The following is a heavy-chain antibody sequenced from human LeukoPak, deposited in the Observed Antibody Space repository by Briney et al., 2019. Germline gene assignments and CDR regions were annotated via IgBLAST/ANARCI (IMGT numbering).Heavy chain of an antibody. D-gene: IGHD3-22*01. Sequence: SETLSLTCTVSGGSISSGGYYWSWIRQHPEKGLGWIGNIYYSGSTYYNPSLKSRLTISVDTSKNQFSLRLSSVTAADTAVYYCARHNYDSSVYRLDPWGQGTLVTVSS. CDR1: GGSISSGGYY. J-gene: IGHJ5*02. V-gene: IGHV4-31*03. CDR2: IYYSGST. CDR3: ARHNYDSSVYRLDP.